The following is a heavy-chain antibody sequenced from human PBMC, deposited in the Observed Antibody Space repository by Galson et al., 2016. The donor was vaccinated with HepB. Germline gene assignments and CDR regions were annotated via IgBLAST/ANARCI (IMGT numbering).Heavy chain of an antibody. V-gene: IGHV3-53*01. CDR3: AIGGGYDPVVGAVDV. CDR2: IDAGGTT. D-gene: IGHD3-16*01. Sequence: SLRLSCAASGVADNSKYMTWIRQTPGKGLEWVSVIDAGGTTYLSDPVKGRFIISRDTSKNMLYLQLNRLRAEDTAVYYCAIGGGYDPVVGAVDVWGQGTTVTVS. CDR1: GVADNSKY. J-gene: IGHJ6*02.